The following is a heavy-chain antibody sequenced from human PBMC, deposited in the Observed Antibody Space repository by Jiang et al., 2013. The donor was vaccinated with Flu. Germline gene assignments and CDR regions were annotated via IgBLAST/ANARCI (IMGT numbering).Heavy chain of an antibody. V-gene: IGHV3-48*03. Sequence: VQLVESGGGLVQPGGSLRLSCAASGFTFSSYEMNWVRQAPGKGLEWVSYISSSGSTIYYADSVKGRFTISRDNAKNSLYLQMNSLRAEDTAVYYCASKPVDTAMTLLVDWYFDLWGRGTLVTVSS. CDR1: GFTFSSYE. J-gene: IGHJ2*01. CDR3: ASKPVDTAMTLLVDWYFDL. D-gene: IGHD5-18*01. CDR2: ISSSGSTI.